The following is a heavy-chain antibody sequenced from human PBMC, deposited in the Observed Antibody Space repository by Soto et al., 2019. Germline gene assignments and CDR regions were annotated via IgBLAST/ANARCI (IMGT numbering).Heavy chain of an antibody. D-gene: IGHD5-12*01. CDR2: ISYDGSNK. CDR3: AREREDGYQLEVDY. V-gene: IGHV3-30-3*01. Sequence: LRLSCAASGFTFSSYAMHWVRQAPGKGLEWVAVISYDGSNKYHADSVKGRFTISRDNSKNTLYLQMNSLRAEDTAVYYCAREREDGYQLEVDYWGQGTLVTVSS. CDR1: GFTFSSYA. J-gene: IGHJ4*02.